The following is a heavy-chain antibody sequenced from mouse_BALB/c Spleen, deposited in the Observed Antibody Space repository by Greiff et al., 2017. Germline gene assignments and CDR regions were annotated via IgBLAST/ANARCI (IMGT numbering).Heavy chain of an antibody. CDR1: GYTFTDYA. CDR2: ISIYYDNT. Sequence: VQLQQSGPELVRPGESVKISCKGSGYTFTDYAMHWVKQSHATSLEWIGVISIYYDNTNYNQKFKGKATMTVDKSSSPAYMELARLTSEDSAIYYCARHYGYDGEFAYWGQGTLVTVSA. CDR3: ARHYGYDGEFAY. V-gene: IGHV1-67*01. D-gene: IGHD2-2*01. J-gene: IGHJ3*01.